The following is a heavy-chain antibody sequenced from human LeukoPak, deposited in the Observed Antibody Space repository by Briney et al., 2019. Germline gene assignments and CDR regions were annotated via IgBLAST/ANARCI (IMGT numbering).Heavy chain of an antibody. D-gene: IGHD3-10*01. Sequence: GGSLRLSCVASGFPFSGYWMDWVRQAPGKGLEWVSSISASGGSTNYADSVKGRFTISRDNSKNTVYLQMNSLRAEDTAVYYCAKVMKGSERLTMVRGVIIKTAGLYYMDVWGKGTTVTVSS. V-gene: IGHV3-23*01. CDR2: ISASGGST. CDR1: GFPFSGYW. J-gene: IGHJ6*03. CDR3: AKVMKGSERLTMVRGVIIKTAGLYYMDV.